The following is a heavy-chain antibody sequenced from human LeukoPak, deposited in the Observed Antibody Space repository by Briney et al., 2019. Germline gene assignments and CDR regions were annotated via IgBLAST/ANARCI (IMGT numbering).Heavy chain of an antibody. D-gene: IGHD5-18*01. CDR2: IWYDGSNK. CDR3: ARESREDRGYSYGYNY. V-gene: IGHV3-33*01. CDR1: GFTFSSYG. J-gene: IGHJ4*02. Sequence: GRSLRLSCAASGFTFSSYGMHWVRQAPGKGLEWVAVIWYDGSNKYYADSVKGRFTISRDNSKNTLYLQMNSLRAEDTAVYYCARESREDRGYSYGYNYWGQGTLVTVSS.